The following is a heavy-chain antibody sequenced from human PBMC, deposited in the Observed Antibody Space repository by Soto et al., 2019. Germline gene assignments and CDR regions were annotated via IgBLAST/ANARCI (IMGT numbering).Heavy chain of an antibody. D-gene: IGHD1-1*01. CDR2: ISGSGGST. Sequence: GGSLRLSCAASGFTFSSYAMSWVRQAPGKGLEWVSAISGSGGSTYYADSVKGRFTISRDNSKNTLYLQMNSLRAEDTAVYYCAKVSSVGSCRIKNKHNDPYVWGKGTTVTVSS. V-gene: IGHV3-23*01. J-gene: IGHJ6*04. CDR3: AKVSSVGSCRIKNKHNDPYV. CDR1: GFTFSSYA.